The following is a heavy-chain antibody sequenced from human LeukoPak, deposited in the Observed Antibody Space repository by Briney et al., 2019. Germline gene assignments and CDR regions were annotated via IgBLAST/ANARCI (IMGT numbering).Heavy chain of an antibody. CDR3: AREYYGSGSYYKTYDY. Sequence: SVKVSCKASGGTFSSYAISRVRQAPGQGLEWMGGIIPIFGTANYAQKFQGRVTITADESTSTAYMELSSLRSEDTAVYYCAREYYGSGSYYKTYDYWGQGTLVTVSS. J-gene: IGHJ4*02. D-gene: IGHD3-10*01. CDR2: IIPIFGTA. V-gene: IGHV1-69*13. CDR1: GGTFSSYA.